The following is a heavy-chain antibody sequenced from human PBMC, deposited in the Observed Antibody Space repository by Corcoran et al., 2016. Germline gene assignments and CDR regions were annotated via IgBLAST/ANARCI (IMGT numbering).Heavy chain of an antibody. CDR2: ISYDGDNK. CDR3: AKECRSTNFGGFDP. J-gene: IGHJ5*02. Sequence: QVQLVESGGGVVQPGRSLRLSCAASGFTFSNFGMHWVRQAPGQGLEWVAIISYDGDNKYYADSVKGRFTISRDNSKNTLYLQMNSLRAEDTAVYYCAKECRSTNFGGFDPWGQGTLVTVSS. V-gene: IGHV3-30*18. D-gene: IGHD2-2*01. CDR1: GFTFSNFG.